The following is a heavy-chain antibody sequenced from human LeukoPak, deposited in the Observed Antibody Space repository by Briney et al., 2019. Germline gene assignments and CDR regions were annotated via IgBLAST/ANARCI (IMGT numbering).Heavy chain of an antibody. CDR2: MNPNSGNT. D-gene: IGHD5-12*01. Sequence: GASVKVSCKASGYTFTSYDISWVRQATGQGLEWMGWMNPNSGNTGYAQKFQGRVTITRNTSISTAYMELSSLRSEDTAVYYCARGRWLRSKIPLDIWGQGTMVTVSS. V-gene: IGHV1-8*03. J-gene: IGHJ3*02. CDR1: GYTFTSYD. CDR3: ARGRWLRSKIPLDI.